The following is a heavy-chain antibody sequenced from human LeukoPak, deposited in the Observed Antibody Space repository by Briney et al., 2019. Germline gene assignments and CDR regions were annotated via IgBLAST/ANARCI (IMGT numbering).Heavy chain of an antibody. Sequence: GGSLRLSCTASGFTFNKYGMHWVRQAPGKGLEWVSSISSSSSYIYYADSVKGRFTISRDNAKNSLYLQMNSLRAEDTAVYYCASSRHPSVSYMDVWGKGTTVTVSS. J-gene: IGHJ6*03. CDR3: ASSRHPSVSYMDV. CDR2: ISSSSSYI. V-gene: IGHV3-21*01. CDR1: GFTFNKYG.